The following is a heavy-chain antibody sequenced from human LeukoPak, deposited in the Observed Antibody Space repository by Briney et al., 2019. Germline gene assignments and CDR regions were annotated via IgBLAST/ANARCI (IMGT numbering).Heavy chain of an antibody. D-gene: IGHD6-19*01. J-gene: IGHJ4*02. Sequence: GGSLRLSCAASGFTFSSYWMSWVRQAPGKGLEWVANIKQDGSEKYYVDSVKGRFTISRDNAKNSLYLQMNSLRAEDTAVYYCARELRRISCSSGWYRDFDYWGQGTLVTVSS. V-gene: IGHV3-7*01. CDR2: IKQDGSEK. CDR3: ARELRRISCSSGWYRDFDY. CDR1: GFTFSSYW.